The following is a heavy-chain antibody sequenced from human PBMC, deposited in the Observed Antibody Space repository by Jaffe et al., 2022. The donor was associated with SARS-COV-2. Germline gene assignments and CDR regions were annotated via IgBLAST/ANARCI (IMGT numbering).Heavy chain of an antibody. Sequence: QVQLQESGPGLVKPSQTLSLTCTVSGGSISSGSYYWSWIRQPAGKGLEWIGRIYTSGSTNYNPSLKSRVTISVDTSKNQFSLKLSSVTAADTAVYYCARGGDCGGDCYPLSRYYYYGMDVWGQGTTVTVSS. CDR2: IYTSGST. J-gene: IGHJ6*02. CDR3: ARGGDCGGDCYPLSRYYYYGMDV. V-gene: IGHV4-61*02. D-gene: IGHD2-21*02. CDR1: GGSISSGSYY.